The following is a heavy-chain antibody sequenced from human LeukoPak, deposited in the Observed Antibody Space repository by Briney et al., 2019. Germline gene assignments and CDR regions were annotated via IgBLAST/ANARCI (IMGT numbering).Heavy chain of an antibody. Sequence: SETLSLTCAVYGGSFSGYYWSWIRQPPGKGLEWIGEINHSGSTNYNPSLKSRVTISVDTSKNQFSLKLSSVTAADTAVYYCARAERYGGNPRGLGYWGQGTLVTVSS. CDR1: GGSFSGYY. CDR3: ARAERYGGNPRGLGY. CDR2: INHSGST. J-gene: IGHJ4*02. V-gene: IGHV4-34*01. D-gene: IGHD4-23*01.